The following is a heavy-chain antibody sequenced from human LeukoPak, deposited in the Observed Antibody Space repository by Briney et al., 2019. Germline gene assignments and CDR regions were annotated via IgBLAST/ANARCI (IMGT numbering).Heavy chain of an antibody. CDR3: ARIGAVGYYYMDV. D-gene: IGHD1-26*01. CDR2: IIPILGTA. V-gene: IGHV1-69*05. J-gene: IGHJ6*03. Sequence: SVKVSCKASGGTFSSCAISWVRQAPGQGLEWMGGIIPILGTANYAQKFQGRVTITTDESTSTAYMELSSLRSEDTAVYYCARIGAVGYYYMDVWGKGTTVTVSS. CDR1: GGTFSSCA.